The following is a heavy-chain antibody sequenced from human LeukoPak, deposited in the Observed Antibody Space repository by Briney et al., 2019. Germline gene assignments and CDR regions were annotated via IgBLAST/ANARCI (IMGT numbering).Heavy chain of an antibody. D-gene: IGHD6-19*01. Sequence: ASVKVSCKPSGYTFTGYYIHWVRQAPGQGLEWMGWINPNDGGTNYAPKFQGRVTMTRDASISTAHMELSSLTSDDTAVYYCARSPAGADNYWGQGSLVTVSS. J-gene: IGHJ4*02. CDR2: INPNDGGT. CDR1: GYTFTGYY. CDR3: ARSPAGADNY. V-gene: IGHV1-2*02.